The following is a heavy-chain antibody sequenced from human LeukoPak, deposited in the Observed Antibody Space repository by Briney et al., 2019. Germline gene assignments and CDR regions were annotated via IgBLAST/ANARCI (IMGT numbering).Heavy chain of an antibody. CDR3: TFQTYYYDNGFDY. CDR2: IKSKTDGGTT. Sequence: PGGSLRLSCAASGFTFSNAWMSWVRQAPGKGLEWVGRIKSKTDGGTTDYAAPVKGRFTISRDDSKNTLYLQMNSLKTEDTAVYYCTFQTYYYDNGFDYWGQGTLVTVSS. V-gene: IGHV3-15*01. CDR1: GFTFSNAW. J-gene: IGHJ4*02. D-gene: IGHD3-22*01.